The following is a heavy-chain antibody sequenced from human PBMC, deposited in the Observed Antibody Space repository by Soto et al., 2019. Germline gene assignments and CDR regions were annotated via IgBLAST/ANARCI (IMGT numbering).Heavy chain of an antibody. D-gene: IGHD6-19*01. V-gene: IGHV1-2*02. CDR3: ARGGGSGWHGDWFDP. CDR1: GYTFTDYY. Sequence: HLVQSGPEVKKPGASITVSCKASGYTFTDYYIHWVRQAPGQGLEWMGWTNPNSDGAHYAQKFQGRVTMTRDKSTRTLYMEVNRLRSDDTAVYFCARGGGSGWHGDWFDPWGQGTLVTVSS. CDR2: TNPNSDGA. J-gene: IGHJ5*02.